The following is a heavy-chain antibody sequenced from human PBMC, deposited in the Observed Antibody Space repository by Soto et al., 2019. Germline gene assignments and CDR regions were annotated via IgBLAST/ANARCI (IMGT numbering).Heavy chain of an antibody. CDR2: INAGNGNT. J-gene: IGHJ6*03. CDR3: ARTRWVPAAPMAYYYYMDV. Sequence: ASVKVSCKASGYTFTSYAMHWVRQAPGQRLEWMGWINAGNGNTKYSQKFQGRVTITRDTSASTAYMELSSLRSEDTAVYYCARTRWVPAAPMAYYYYMDVWGKGTTVTVSS. D-gene: IGHD2-2*01. CDR1: GYTFTSYA. V-gene: IGHV1-3*01.